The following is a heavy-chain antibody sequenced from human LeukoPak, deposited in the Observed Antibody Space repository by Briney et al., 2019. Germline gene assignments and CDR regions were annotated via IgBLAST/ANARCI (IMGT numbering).Heavy chain of an antibody. CDR1: EFTFSSYA. J-gene: IGHJ4*02. CDR2: ISGSCGIT. CDR3: ATDLHSDSWPIDY. D-gene: IGHD6-13*01. Sequence: GGSLRLSCAASEFTFSSYAMSWVRQSPGKGLEWVSTISGSCGITNYAHSVKGRFTISRDNSKNTLYLQMNSLRAEDTAIYYCATDLHSDSWPIDYWGQGTLVTVSS. V-gene: IGHV3-23*01.